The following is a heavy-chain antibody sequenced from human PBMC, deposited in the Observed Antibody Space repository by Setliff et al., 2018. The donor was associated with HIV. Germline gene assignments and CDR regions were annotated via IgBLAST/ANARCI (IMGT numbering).Heavy chain of an antibody. J-gene: IGHJ3*02. D-gene: IGHD5-12*01. CDR3: ARARWDGYTFDI. V-gene: IGHV3-53*01. CDR2: IYSGGST. Sequence: PGGSLRLSCAASGFTVSSNYMSWVRQAPGKGLEWVSPIYSGGSTYYADSVKGRFTISRDNSKNTLFLQMDSLRAEDTAVYYCARARWDGYTFDIWGQGTMVTVSS. CDR1: GFTVSSNY.